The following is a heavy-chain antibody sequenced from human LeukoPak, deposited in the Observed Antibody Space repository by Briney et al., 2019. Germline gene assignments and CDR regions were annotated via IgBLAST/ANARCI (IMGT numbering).Heavy chain of an antibody. J-gene: IGHJ6*02. V-gene: IGHV4-4*02. CDR2: IYHSGST. Sequence: SETLSLTCAVSGGSISSSNWWSWVRQPPGKGLEWIGEIYHSGSTNYNPSLKSRVTISVDKSKNQFSLKLSSVTAADTAVYYCAGEREYGSGTSYGMDVWGQGTTVTVSS. CDR3: AGEREYGSGTSYGMDV. CDR1: GGSISSSNW. D-gene: IGHD3-10*01.